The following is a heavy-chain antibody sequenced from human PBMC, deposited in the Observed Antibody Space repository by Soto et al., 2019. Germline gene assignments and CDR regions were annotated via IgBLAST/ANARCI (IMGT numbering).Heavy chain of an antibody. D-gene: IGHD4-17*01. Sequence: SETLSLTCTVSGGSISDDDYYWNWIRQSPGKGLEWIGHIYYNGNTYYNPSLKSRLTMSLDTSQNQFSLHLTSVIAADSALYFCARATTVTSSFFFYGLDIWGQGTTVT. CDR2: IYYNGNT. J-gene: IGHJ6*02. CDR1: GGSISDDDYY. V-gene: IGHV4-30-4*01. CDR3: ARATTVTSSFFFYGLDI.